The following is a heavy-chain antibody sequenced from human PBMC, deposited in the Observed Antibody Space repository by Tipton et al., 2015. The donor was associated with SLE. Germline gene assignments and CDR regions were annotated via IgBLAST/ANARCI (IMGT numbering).Heavy chain of an antibody. CDR2: IYYSGST. V-gene: IGHV4-61*03. CDR1: GYSISSGYY. CDR3: ARDPWKRYMDV. Sequence: GLVKPSETLSLTCAVSGYSISSGYYWSWIRQSPGKGLEWIGSIYYSGSTNYNPSLKSRVTISIDTSKKHFFLELTSLTAADTAVYYCARDPWKRYMDVWGKGTTVTVSS. D-gene: IGHD1-1*01. J-gene: IGHJ6*03.